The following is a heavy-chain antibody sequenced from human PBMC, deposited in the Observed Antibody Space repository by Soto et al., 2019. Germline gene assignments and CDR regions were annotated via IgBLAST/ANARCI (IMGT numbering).Heavy chain of an antibody. V-gene: IGHV3-30*18. CDR3: AKTRGIGPKPSRDYYYYGMDV. CDR1: GFTFSSYG. Sequence: QVQLVESGGGVVQPGRSLRLSCAASGFTFSSYGMHWVRQAPGKGLEWVAVISYDGSNKYYADSVKGRFTISRDNSKTTLYLQMNSLRAEDTAVYYCAKTRGIGPKPSRDYYYYGMDVWGQGTTVTVSS. J-gene: IGHJ6*02. D-gene: IGHD2-15*01. CDR2: ISYDGSNK.